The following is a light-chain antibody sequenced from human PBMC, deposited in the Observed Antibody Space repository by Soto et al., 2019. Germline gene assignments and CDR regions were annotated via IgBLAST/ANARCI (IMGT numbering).Light chain of an antibody. V-gene: IGKV1-39*01. CDR1: QSISLS. Sequence: IQVTQSPTSLSASVGDRVTITCRASQSISLSLHWYLQKPGKAPSLLIYTASKLQTGVPSRFSGSGSGTDFTLTISSLQPEDVATYSCQQSYNSPQTLGQGTKVDI. CDR2: TAS. J-gene: IGKJ1*01. CDR3: QQSYNSPQT.